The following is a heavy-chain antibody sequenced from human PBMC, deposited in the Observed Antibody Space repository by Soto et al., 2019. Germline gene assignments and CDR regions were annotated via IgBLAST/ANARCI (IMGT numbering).Heavy chain of an antibody. Sequence: GGSLRLSCAASGFTFSSYGMHWVRQAPGKGLEWVAVIWYDGSNKYYADSVKGRSTISRDNSKNTLYLQMNSLRAEDTAVYYCAREDKMYSSSSGIDYWGQGTLVTVSS. CDR2: IWYDGSNK. CDR3: AREDKMYSSSSGIDY. D-gene: IGHD6-6*01. V-gene: IGHV3-33*01. CDR1: GFTFSSYG. J-gene: IGHJ4*02.